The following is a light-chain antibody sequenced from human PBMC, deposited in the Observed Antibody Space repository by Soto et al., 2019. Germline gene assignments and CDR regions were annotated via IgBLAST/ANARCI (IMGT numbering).Light chain of an antibody. J-gene: IGLJ2*01. CDR1: SSDVGGYNY. CDR3: SSYTSSSSVV. CDR2: DVS. Sequence: QSALTQPASVSGSPGQSITISCTGTSSDVGGYNYVSWYQQHPGKAPKLMIYDVSNRPSGVSNRFSGSNTGNTASLTISGLQAEYEADYYCSSYTSSSSVVFGGGTKVTVL. V-gene: IGLV2-14*01.